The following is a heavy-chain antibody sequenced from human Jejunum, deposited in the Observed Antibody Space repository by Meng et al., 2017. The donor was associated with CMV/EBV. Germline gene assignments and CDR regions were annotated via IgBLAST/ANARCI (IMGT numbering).Heavy chain of an antibody. J-gene: IGHJ4*02. D-gene: IGHD6-19*01. V-gene: IGHV1-8*02. Sequence: QVQLVQSGAEVKKPGASVKVSCKASGYTFASFGVNWVRQAPGQGLEWMGWLNPNRGTTGYAQKFQGRVTMTRNISKSTAYMDLSSLRSEDTAVYYCATGVADFEYWGQGTLVTVSS. CDR2: LNPNRGTT. CDR1: GYTFASFG. CDR3: ATGVADFEY.